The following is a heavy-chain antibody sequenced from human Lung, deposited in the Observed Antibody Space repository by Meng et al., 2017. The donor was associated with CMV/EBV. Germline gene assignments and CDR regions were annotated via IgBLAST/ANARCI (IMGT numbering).Heavy chain of an antibody. Sequence: GGSLRLSCAGFGFTLRSYGMSWVRQAPGRGLEWISYISATGHIIHYADSVKGRFTVARDNTKSSVYLSMNSLGAEDTAVYYCARDRDTHYCYSDSCYGLAYWGQGTLVTFSS. CDR3: ARDRDTHYCYSDSCYGLAY. CDR1: GFTLRSYG. D-gene: IGHD2/OR15-2a*01. J-gene: IGHJ4*02. CDR2: ISATGHII. V-gene: IGHV3-48*04.